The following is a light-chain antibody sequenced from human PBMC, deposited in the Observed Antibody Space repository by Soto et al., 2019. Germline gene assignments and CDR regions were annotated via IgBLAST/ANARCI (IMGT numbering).Light chain of an antibody. J-gene: IGKJ1*01. CDR1: QSLLHSNGYNY. V-gene: IGKV2-28*01. Sequence: DIVMTQSPLSLPVTPGEPASISCRSSQSLLHSNGYNYLDWYLQKAGQSPQLLIYLGSNRASGVPGRFSGSGSGTDFTLKISRVEAEDVGVYYCMQALQTPKTFGQGTKVEIK. CDR2: LGS. CDR3: MQALQTPKT.